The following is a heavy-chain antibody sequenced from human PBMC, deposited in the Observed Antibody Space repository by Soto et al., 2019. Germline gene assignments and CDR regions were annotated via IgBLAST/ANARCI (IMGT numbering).Heavy chain of an antibody. CDR1: GFSFSTST. Sequence: GGSLRLSCAASGFSFSTSTMNWVRQAPGKGLEWVSYISSGSTTIYYADSAKGRFTISRDNGKNSLYLQMNSLSAEDTAVYYFARVRRNDASYYYRMDVWGQGTTVTVS. V-gene: IGHV3-48*01. CDR3: ARVRRNDASYYYRMDV. D-gene: IGHD1-1*01. CDR2: ISSGSTTI. J-gene: IGHJ6*02.